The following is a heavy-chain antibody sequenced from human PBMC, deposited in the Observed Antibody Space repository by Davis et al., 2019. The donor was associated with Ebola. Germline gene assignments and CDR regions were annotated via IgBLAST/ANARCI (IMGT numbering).Heavy chain of an antibody. CDR3: ARETRAWRYCSGGSCQYPYFDY. Sequence: PGGSLRLSCAASGFTFSSYAMSWVRQAPGKGLEWVSAISGSGGSTYYADSVKGRFTISRDNSKNTLYLQMNSLRAEDTAVYYCARETRAWRYCSGGSCQYPYFDYWGQGTLVTVSS. CDR2: ISGSGGST. V-gene: IGHV3-23*01. D-gene: IGHD2-15*01. CDR1: GFTFSSYA. J-gene: IGHJ4*02.